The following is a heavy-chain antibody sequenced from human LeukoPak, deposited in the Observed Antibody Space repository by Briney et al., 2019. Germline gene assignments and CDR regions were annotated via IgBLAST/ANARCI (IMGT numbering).Heavy chain of an antibody. Sequence: GGSLRLSCAASGFTFSSYSMNWVRQAPGKGLEWVSYISSSSSTIYYADSVKGRFTISRDNAKNSLYLQMSSLRAEDTAVYYCARGEALGARRGYYFDYWGQGTLVTVPS. CDR3: ARGEALGARRGYYFDY. J-gene: IGHJ4*02. CDR1: GFTFSSYS. D-gene: IGHD3-16*01. V-gene: IGHV3-48*01. CDR2: ISSSSSTI.